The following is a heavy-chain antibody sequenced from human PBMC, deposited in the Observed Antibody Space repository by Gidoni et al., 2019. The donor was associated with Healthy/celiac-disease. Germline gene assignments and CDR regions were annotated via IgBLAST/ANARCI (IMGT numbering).Heavy chain of an antibody. CDR3: ARERYCSGGSCYPGAEAFDY. CDR2: IIPIFGTA. J-gene: IGHJ4*02. V-gene: IGHV1-69*01. D-gene: IGHD2-15*01. Sequence: QVQLVQSGAEVKKPGSSVKVSCKASGGTFSSYAISWVRQAPGQGLEWMGGIIPIFGTANYAQKFQGRVTITADESTSTAYMELSSLRSEDTAVYYCARERYCSGGSCYPGAEAFDYWGQGTLVTVSS. CDR1: GGTFSSYA.